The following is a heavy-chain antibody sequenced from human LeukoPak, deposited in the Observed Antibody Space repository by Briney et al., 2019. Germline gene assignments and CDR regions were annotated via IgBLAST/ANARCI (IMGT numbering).Heavy chain of an antibody. V-gene: IGHV3-21*04. CDR2: ISSSSSYI. CDR1: GFTFSSYS. CDR3: AKDSLYSGNRGGFDY. Sequence: GGSLRLSCAASGFTFSSYSMNWVRQAPGKGLEWVSSISSSSSYIYYADSVKGRFTISRDNSKNTLYLQMNSLRAEDTAVYYCAKDSLYSGNRGGFDYWGQGTLATVSS. J-gene: IGHJ4*02. D-gene: IGHD5-12*01.